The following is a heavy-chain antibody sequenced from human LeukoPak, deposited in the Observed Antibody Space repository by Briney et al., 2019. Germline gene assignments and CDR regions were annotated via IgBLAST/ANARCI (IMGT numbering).Heavy chain of an antibody. CDR2: IYYSGST. V-gene: IGHV4-39*01. D-gene: IGHD6-19*01. J-gene: IGHJ4*02. Sequence: SETLSLTCTVSGGSIRSSSYYWGWIRQPPGKGLEWIGSIYYSGSTYYNASLKSRGTISVDTSKNQFSLELNSVTAADTAVYFCARQVVAVAGTGYFDYWGQGTLVTVSS. CDR1: GGSIRSSSYY. CDR3: ARQVVAVAGTGYFDY.